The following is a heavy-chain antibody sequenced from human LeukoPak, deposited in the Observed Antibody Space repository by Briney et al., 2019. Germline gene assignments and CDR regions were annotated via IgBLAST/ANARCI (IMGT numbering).Heavy chain of an antibody. J-gene: IGHJ4*02. V-gene: IGHV4-59*01. CDR1: GGSISSYY. CDR3: ARAMVRGVTIDY. Sequence: SETLSLTCTVSGGSISSYYWSWIRQPPGKGLEWIGYIYYSGSTNYNPSLKSRVTISVDTSKNQFSLKLSSVTAADTAVYYCARAMVRGVTIDYWGQGTLVTVSS. CDR2: IYYSGST. D-gene: IGHD3-10*01.